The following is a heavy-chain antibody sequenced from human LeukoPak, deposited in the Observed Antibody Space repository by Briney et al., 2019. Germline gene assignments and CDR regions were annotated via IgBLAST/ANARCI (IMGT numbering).Heavy chain of an antibody. CDR1: GGSISSSSYY. J-gene: IGHJ6*02. CDR3: ARDLRRTNWGRYYYYGMDV. V-gene: IGHV4-39*07. Sequence: SETLSLTCTVSGGSISSSSYYWGWIRQPPGKGLEWIGSIYYSGSTNYNPSLKSRVTISVDTSKNQFSLKLSSVTAADTAVYYCARDLRRTNWGRYYYYGMDVWGQGTTVTVSS. CDR2: IYYSGST. D-gene: IGHD7-27*01.